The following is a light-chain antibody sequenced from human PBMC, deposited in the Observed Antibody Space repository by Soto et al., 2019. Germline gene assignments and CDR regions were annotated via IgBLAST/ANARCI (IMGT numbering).Light chain of an antibody. CDR3: GSYTSSNTLV. CDR1: SSDVGGYNY. CDR2: EVS. J-gene: IGLJ2*01. Sequence: QPVLTQPASVSGSPGQSITISCTGTSSDVGGYNYVSWYQQHPGKAPKLMIYEVSNRPSGVSNRFSGSKSGNTASLTISGLQAEDEADYYCGSYTSSNTLVFGGGTKVTVL. V-gene: IGLV2-14*01.